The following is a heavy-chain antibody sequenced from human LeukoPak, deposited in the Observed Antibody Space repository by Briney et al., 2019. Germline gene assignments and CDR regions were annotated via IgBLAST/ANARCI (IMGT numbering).Heavy chain of an antibody. CDR2: ISGSGGRT. V-gene: IGHV3-23*01. Sequence: QPGGSLRLSCAASGFTFSSYALSWVRQAPGKGLEWVSGISGSGGRTYYADSVKGRFTISRDNSKNTLYLQMNSLRPEDTAVYYCATADSPGIAATSDYWGQGTLVTASS. D-gene: IGHD6-13*01. CDR3: ATADSPGIAATSDY. CDR1: GFTFSSYA. J-gene: IGHJ4*02.